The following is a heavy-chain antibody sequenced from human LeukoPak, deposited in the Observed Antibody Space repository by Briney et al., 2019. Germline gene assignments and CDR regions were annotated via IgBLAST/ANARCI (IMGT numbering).Heavy chain of an antibody. CDR3: AELGITMIGGV. Sequence: GGSLRPSCAASGFTFSSYAMSWVRQAPGKGLEWVSGINWNGGSTGYADSVKGRFTISRDNAKNSLYLQMNSLRAEDTAVYYCAELGITMIGGVWGKGTTVTISS. D-gene: IGHD3-10*02. CDR2: INWNGGST. CDR1: GFTFSSYA. V-gene: IGHV3-20*04. J-gene: IGHJ6*04.